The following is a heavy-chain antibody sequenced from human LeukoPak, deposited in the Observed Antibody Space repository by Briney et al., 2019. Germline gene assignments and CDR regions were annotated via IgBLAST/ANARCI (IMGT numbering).Heavy chain of an antibody. J-gene: IGHJ4*02. CDR3: ARRRWIQLCHFDY. V-gene: IGHV4-30-4*01. CDR2: IYYSGST. D-gene: IGHD5-18*01. Sequence: SQTLSLTCTVSGGSISSGDYYWSWIRQPPGKGLEWIGYIYYSGSTYYNPSLKSRVTISVDTSKNQFSLKLSSVTAADTAVYYCARRRWIQLCHFDYWGQGTLVTVSS. CDR1: GGSISSGDYY.